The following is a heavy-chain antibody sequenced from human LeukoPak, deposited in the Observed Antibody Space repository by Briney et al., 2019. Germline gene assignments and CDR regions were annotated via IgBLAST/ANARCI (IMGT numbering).Heavy chain of an antibody. J-gene: IGHJ4*02. CDR1: GGSINSHY. CDR3: VRRDTGWTSFAY. D-gene: IGHD6-19*01. CDR2: IYYTGKN. V-gene: IGHV4-59*08. Sequence: SETLSLTCAVSGGSINSHYWGWIRQPPGKGLQWIGDIYYTGKNNYNPSLKSRVTISLDTSKDHLSLNLTSVLAADTAIYYCVRRDTGWTSFAYWGQGILVTVSS.